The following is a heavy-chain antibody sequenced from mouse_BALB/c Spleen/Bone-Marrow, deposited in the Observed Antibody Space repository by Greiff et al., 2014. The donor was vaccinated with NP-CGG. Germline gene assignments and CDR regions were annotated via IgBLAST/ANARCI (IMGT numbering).Heavy chain of an antibody. J-gene: IGHJ3*01. D-gene: IGHD4-1*01. Sequence: VQLQQSGAELAKPGASVKMSCKASGYTFTSYWMHWAKQRPGQGLEWIGYINPSTGYTDYNQKFKDKATLTADKSSSTAYMQLSSLTSEDSAVYYCARRLNWDWFAYWGQGTLVTVSA. CDR1: GYTFTSYW. CDR2: INPSTGYT. V-gene: IGHV1-7*01. CDR3: ARRLNWDWFAY.